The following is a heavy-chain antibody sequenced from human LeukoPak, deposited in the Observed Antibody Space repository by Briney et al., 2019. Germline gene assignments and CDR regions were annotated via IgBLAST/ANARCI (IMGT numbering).Heavy chain of an antibody. J-gene: IGHJ4*02. CDR2: ISGSGGST. V-gene: IGHV3-23*01. D-gene: IGHD4-23*01. CDR1: GFTFSSYA. Sequence: GGSLRLSCAASGFTFSSYAMSWVRQAPGKGLEWVSAISGSGGSTYYADSVKGRFTISRDNSKNTLYLQMNSLRAEDTAVYYCAREGRLKTTVVTPDRPNDYWGQGTLVTVSS. CDR3: AREGRLKTTVVTPDRPNDY.